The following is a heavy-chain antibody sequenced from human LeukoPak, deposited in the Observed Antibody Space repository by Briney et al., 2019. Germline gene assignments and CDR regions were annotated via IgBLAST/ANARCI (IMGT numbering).Heavy chain of an antibody. CDR2: IYHSGST. D-gene: IGHD3-22*01. J-gene: IGHJ6*02. V-gene: IGHV4-59*12. CDR3: ARGDYEFEGMDV. Sequence: PSETPSLTCTVYGGSISSYYWSWIRQPPGKGLEWIGYIYHSGSTYYNPSLKSRVTISVDRSKNQFSLKLSSVTAADTAVYYCARGDYEFEGMDVWGQGTTVTVSS. CDR1: GGSISSYY.